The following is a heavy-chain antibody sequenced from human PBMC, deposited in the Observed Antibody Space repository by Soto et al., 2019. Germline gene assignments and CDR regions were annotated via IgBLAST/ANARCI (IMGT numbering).Heavy chain of an antibody. V-gene: IGHV3-33*01. CDR1: GFTFSSYG. CDR2: IWYDGSNK. D-gene: IGHD3-10*01. Sequence: LRLSCAASGFTFSSYGMHWVRQAPGKGLEWVAVIWYDGSNKYYADSVKGRFTISRDNSKNTLYLQMNSLRAEDTAVYYCARGLWFGPRAPNRSGFFDYWGQGTLVTVSS. J-gene: IGHJ4*02. CDR3: ARGLWFGPRAPNRSGFFDY.